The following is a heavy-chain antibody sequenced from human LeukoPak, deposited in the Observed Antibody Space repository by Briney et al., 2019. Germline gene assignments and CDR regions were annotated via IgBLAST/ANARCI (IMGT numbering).Heavy chain of an antibody. J-gene: IGHJ4*02. CDR2: IYHSGST. D-gene: IGHD3-9*01. V-gene: IGHV4-38-2*02. CDR3: ARDCLRYFDWLPPYLDY. Sequence: SETLSLTCTVSGYSISSGYYWGWIRQPPGKGLEWIGSIYHSGSTYYNPSLKSRVAIPVDTSKNQFSLKLSSVTAADTAVYYCARDCLRYFDWLPPYLDYWGQGTLVTVSS. CDR1: GYSISSGYY.